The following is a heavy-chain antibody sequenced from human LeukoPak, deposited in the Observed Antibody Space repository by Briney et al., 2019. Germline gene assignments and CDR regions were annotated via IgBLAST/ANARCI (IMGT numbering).Heavy chain of an antibody. CDR2: VRSSGST. V-gene: IGHV4-61*01. D-gene: IGHD2-8*02. Sequence: SSETLPLTCTVSGSSVSSDNYYWSWIRQPPGEGLEWIGYVRSSGSTNYNPSLKSRVAILVDTPKTQFTLNLSSVTAADTAVYYCAKGVLVGATGHHFAYWGQGALVTVSS. CDR1: GSSVSSDNYY. CDR3: AKGVLVGATGHHFAY. J-gene: IGHJ4*02.